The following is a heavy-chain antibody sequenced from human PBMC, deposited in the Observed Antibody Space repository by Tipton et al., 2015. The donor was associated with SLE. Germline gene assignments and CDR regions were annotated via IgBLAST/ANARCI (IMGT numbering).Heavy chain of an antibody. CDR3: ARTGRNGQQLVRGFDP. V-gene: IGHV1-18*01. Sequence: QSGPEVKKPGASVKVSCKASGYTFTRYGISWVRQAPGQGLEWMGWISAYNGNTNYAQKLQGRVTMTTDTSTSTAYMELRSLRSDDTAVYYCARTGRNGQQLVRGFDPWGQGTLVTVSS. CDR1: GYTFTRYG. J-gene: IGHJ5*02. D-gene: IGHD6-13*01. CDR2: ISAYNGNT.